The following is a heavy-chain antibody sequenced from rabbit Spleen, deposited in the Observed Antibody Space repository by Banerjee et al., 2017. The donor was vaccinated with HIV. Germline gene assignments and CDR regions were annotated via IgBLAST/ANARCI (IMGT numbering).Heavy chain of an antibody. D-gene: IGHD1-1*01. J-gene: IGHJ2*01. CDR2: IGYNTGNT. CDR3: ARGTYSGSSSYGFDP. V-gene: IGHV1S45*01. Sequence: QEQLVESGGGLVKPGASLTLTCIASGVSFSGSSYMCWVRQAPGKGLEWIGCIGYNTGNTDYASWAKGRFTISKTSSTTVTLQMTSLTAADTATYFCARGTYSGSSSYGFDPWGPGTLVTVS. CDR1: GVSFSGSSY.